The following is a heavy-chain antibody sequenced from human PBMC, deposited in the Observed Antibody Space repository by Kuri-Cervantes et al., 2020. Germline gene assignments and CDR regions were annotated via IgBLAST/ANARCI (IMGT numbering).Heavy chain of an antibody. CDR3: AKDRGMTAQDRGAIDP. V-gene: IGHV3-30-3*01. J-gene: IGHJ5*02. CDR1: GFTFSSYS. D-gene: IGHD3-10*01. Sequence: GESLKISCTSSGFTFSSYSMHWVRQAPGKGLEWVAVISYDGGSHKYYTDSVQGRFTISRDNSKNTLYLQMNSLRAEDTAVYYCAKDRGMTAQDRGAIDPWGQGTLVTVSS. CDR2: ISYDGGSHK.